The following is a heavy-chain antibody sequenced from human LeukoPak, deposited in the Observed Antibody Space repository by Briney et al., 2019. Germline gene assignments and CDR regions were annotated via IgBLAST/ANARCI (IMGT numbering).Heavy chain of an antibody. V-gene: IGHV4-4*09. CDR1: GGSISNYY. CDR2: ILSSGST. D-gene: IGHD3-3*02. J-gene: IGHJ5*02. CDR3: ARRVISEFSIDKGNWLDP. Sequence: PSETLSLTYTVSGGSISNYYWNWIRQSPGKGLEWIGYILSSGSTHHNPSLTSRISLSVDTSKNQFSLKLSSVTAADTAVYYCARRVISEFSIDKGNWLDPWGQGTLVTVSS.